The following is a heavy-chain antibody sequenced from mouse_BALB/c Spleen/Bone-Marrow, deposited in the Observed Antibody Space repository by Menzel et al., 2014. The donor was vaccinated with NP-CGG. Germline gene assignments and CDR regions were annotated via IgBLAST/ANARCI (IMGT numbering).Heavy chain of an antibody. CDR2: INPSNGRT. CDR1: GYTFTSYW. V-gene: IGHV1S81*02. Sequence: LVESGAELVKPGASVKLSCKASGYTFTSYWMHWVKQRPGQVLEWIGEINPSNGRTNYNEKFKSKATLTVDKSSSTAYMQRSSLTSEDSAVYYCARCYYGNYFDYWGQGTTLTVSS. D-gene: IGHD2-1*01. CDR3: ARCYYGNYFDY. J-gene: IGHJ2*01.